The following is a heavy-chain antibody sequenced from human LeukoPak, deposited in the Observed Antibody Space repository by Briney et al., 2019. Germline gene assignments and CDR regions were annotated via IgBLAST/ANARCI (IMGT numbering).Heavy chain of an antibody. CDR2: IYSGGST. Sequence: GGSLRLSCAASGFTVGSNYMSWVRQAPGKGLEWVSVIYSGGSTYYADSVKGRFTISRDNSKNTLYLQMNSLRAEDTAVYYCLSTYPLDYWGQGTLVTVSS. CDR3: LSTYPLDY. D-gene: IGHD2-2*01. CDR1: GFTVGSNY. V-gene: IGHV3-66*01. J-gene: IGHJ4*02.